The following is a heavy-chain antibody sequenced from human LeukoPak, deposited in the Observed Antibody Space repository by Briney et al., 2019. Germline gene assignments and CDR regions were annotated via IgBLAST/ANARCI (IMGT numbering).Heavy chain of an antibody. D-gene: IGHD3-10*01. CDR3: AREGLRELLWFGELLYPPYYYMDV. CDR2: INPSGGST. CDR1: GYTFTSYY. Sequence: ASVKVSCKASGYTFTSYYMHWVRQAPGQGLEWMGIINPSGGSTSCAQKFQGRVTMTRDMSTSTVYMELSSLRSEDTAVYYCAREGLRELLWFGELLYPPYYYMDVWGKGTTVTISS. J-gene: IGHJ6*03. V-gene: IGHV1-46*01.